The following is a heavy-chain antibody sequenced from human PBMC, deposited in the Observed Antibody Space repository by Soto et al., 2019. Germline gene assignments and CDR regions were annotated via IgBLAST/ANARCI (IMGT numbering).Heavy chain of an antibody. CDR3: ARDRAFGPGSFDS. Sequence: QVQLVQSGSEVKKPGASVKVSCKASGYTFSSYGFSWVRQAPGQGLEWMGWISAYNGNTRYAQNVQGRVTMTTDTSTTTVYMELRSLSSDDTAVYYCARDRAFGPGSFDSWGQGTLVTVSS. J-gene: IGHJ4*02. CDR2: ISAYNGNT. CDR1: GYTFSSYG. V-gene: IGHV1-18*01. D-gene: IGHD3-16*01.